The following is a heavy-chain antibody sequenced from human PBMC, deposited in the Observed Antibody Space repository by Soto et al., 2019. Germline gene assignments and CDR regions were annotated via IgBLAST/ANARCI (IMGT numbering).Heavy chain of an antibody. V-gene: IGHV3-23*01. J-gene: IGHJ6*02. CDR1: GFTFSSYA. D-gene: IGHD3-22*01. CDR2: ISGSGGST. Sequence: EVQLLESGGDLVQPGGSLRLSCAASGFTFSSYAMTWVRQAPGKGLEWVSGISGSGGSTYYADSVKGRFTISRDNSKNTMYLPMNSLRAEDTAVYYCAKGVRSYYYYGMDVWGQGTTVTVSS. CDR3: AKGVRSYYYYGMDV.